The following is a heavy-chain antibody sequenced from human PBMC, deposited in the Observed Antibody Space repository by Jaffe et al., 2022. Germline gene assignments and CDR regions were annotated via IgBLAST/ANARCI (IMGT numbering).Heavy chain of an antibody. CDR1: GGSISSSNW. J-gene: IGHJ6*03. D-gene: IGHD3-9*01. Sequence: QVQLQESGPGLVKPSGTLSLTCAVSGGSISSSNWWSWIRQPPGKGLEWIGEIYHSGSTNYNPSLKSRVTISVDKSKNQFSLKLSSVTAADTAVYYCARKVSLWIRYFDWSYYMDVWGKGTTVTVSS. V-gene: IGHV4-4*02. CDR2: IYHSGST. CDR3: ARKVSLWIRYFDWSYYMDV.